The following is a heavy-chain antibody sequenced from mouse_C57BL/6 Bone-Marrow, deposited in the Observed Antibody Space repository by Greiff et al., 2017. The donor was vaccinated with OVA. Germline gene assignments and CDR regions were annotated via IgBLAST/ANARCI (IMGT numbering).Heavy chain of an antibody. CDR1: GFTFSDYG. Sequence: EVKLVESGGGLVQPGGSLKLSCAASGFTFSDYGMAWVRQAPRKGPEWVAFISNLAYSIYYADTVTGRFPISRENAKNTLYLEMSSLTSEDTAMYYCARHDGYSFDYWGQGTTLTVSS. CDR3: ARHDGYSFDY. J-gene: IGHJ2*01. CDR2: ISNLAYSI. D-gene: IGHD2-3*01. V-gene: IGHV5-15*01.